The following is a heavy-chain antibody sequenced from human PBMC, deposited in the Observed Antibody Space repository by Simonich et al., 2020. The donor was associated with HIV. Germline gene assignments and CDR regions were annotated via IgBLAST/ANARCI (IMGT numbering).Heavy chain of an antibody. J-gene: IGHJ6*02. CDR1: GFTFSAHY. V-gene: IGHV3-72*01. Sequence: EVQLVESGGGLVQPGGSLRLSCAASGFTFSAHYMDWVRQAQGKGLEVVGRTRNKANSYTTENAASVKGRFTISSDDSRNSLYLQMNTLKTEDTAVYYCARGARLTTDSYYYGMDVLGQGTTVTVSS. D-gene: IGHD3-22*01. CDR3: ARGARLTTDSYYYGMDV. CDR2: TRNKANSYTT.